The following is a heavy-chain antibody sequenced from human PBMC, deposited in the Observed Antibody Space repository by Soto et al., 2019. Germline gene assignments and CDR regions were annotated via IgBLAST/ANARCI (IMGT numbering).Heavy chain of an antibody. J-gene: IGHJ6*02. CDR2: INHSGST. CDR1: GGSFSGYY. D-gene: IGHD3-3*01. Sequence: PSETLSLTCAVYGGSFSGYYWSWIRQPPGKGLEWIGEINHSGSTNYNPSLKSRVTISVDTSKNQFSLKLSSVTAADTAVYYCASPQRSYYDFWSGYYRYYGMDVWGQGTTVTV. CDR3: ASPQRSYYDFWSGYYRYYGMDV. V-gene: IGHV4-34*01.